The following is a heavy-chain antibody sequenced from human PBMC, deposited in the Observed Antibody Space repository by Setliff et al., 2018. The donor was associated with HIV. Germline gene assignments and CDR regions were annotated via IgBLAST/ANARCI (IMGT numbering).Heavy chain of an antibody. CDR1: GDTFSDYY. J-gene: IGHJ6*03. CDR3: VIDQGMYYFDYYRDV. V-gene: IGHV1-69-2*01. CDR2: VDPQDDET. Sequence: ASVKVSCKASGDTFSDYYIHWVQQAPGKGLEWMGRVDPQDDETIYAEKFRGRVTISADTSAGTAYLELRSLRSDDTALYYCVIDQGMYYFDYYRDVWGKGTTVTV. D-gene: IGHD3-10*01.